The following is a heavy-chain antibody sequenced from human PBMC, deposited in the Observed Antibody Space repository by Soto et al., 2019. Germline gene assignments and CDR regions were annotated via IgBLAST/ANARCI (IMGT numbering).Heavy chain of an antibody. V-gene: IGHV4-39*01. Sequence: QLQLQESGPGLVKPSETLSLTCTVSGGSISISSYYWGWIRQPPGKGLEWIGTINYSGSTYYNPYLNSRVTISVDTSKNQFSLKVGSVTAADTAIYYCARLPRIQLWLGWLDPWGQGTLVTFSS. D-gene: IGHD5-18*01. CDR2: INYSGST. CDR3: ARLPRIQLWLGWLDP. J-gene: IGHJ5*02. CDR1: GGSISISSYY.